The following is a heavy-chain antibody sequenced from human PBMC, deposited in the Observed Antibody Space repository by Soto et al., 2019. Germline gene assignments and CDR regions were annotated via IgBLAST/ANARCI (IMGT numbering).Heavy chain of an antibody. J-gene: IGHJ5*02. CDR3: ARGGYDLNSFDP. Sequence: EVQLVESGGGLVKPGGSLRLSCAASGFTFSSYSMGWVRQAPGKGLEWVAYISSSGSYIYYADSVKGRFTVSRDNANKSVLLQMNSLRAEDTAVYYCARGGYDLNSFDPWGQGTLVTVSS. D-gene: IGHD3-22*01. CDR2: ISSSGSYI. CDR1: GFTFSSYS. V-gene: IGHV3-21*01.